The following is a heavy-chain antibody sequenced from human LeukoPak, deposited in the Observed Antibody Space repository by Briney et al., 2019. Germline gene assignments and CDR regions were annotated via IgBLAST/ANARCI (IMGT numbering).Heavy chain of an antibody. V-gene: IGHV3-13*04. CDR3: VRRLRGWSSGFDY. J-gene: IGHJ4*02. CDR2: IGAAGEM. Sequence: GGSLRLSCAASGFTFSSYDMHWVRQATGKGLEWVSTIGAAGEMFYPGSVKGRFTISRDDVKNSMYLQMNSLRAGDTAVYYCVRRLRGWSSGFDYWGRGILVTVSS. CDR1: GFTFSSYD. D-gene: IGHD6-19*01.